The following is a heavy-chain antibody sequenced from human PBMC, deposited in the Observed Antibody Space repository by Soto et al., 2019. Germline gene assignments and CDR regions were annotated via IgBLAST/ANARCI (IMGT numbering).Heavy chain of an antibody. CDR3: AREVKRIAAAVGWFDP. J-gene: IGHJ5*02. CDR1: GFTFSSYG. CDR2: IWYDGSNK. V-gene: IGHV3-33*01. Sequence: QVQLVESGGGVVQPGRSLRLSCAASGFTFSSYGMHWVRQAPGKGLEWVAVIWYDGSNKYYADSVKGRFTISRDNSKNTLYLQMNRLRAEDTAVYYCAREVKRIAAAVGWFDPWGQGTLVTVSS. D-gene: IGHD6-13*01.